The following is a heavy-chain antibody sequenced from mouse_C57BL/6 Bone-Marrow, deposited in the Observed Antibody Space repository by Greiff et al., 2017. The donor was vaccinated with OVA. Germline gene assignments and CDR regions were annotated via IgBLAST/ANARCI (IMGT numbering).Heavy chain of an antibody. Sequence: EVQLQQSVAELVRPGASVKLSCTASGFNIKNTYMHWVKQRPEQGLEWIGRIDPANGNTNYAPKFQGKATITADTSSNTAYLQLSSLTSEDTAIYYCARGEGYYGSHWYFDVWGTGTTVTVSS. CDR3: ARGEGYYGSHWYFDV. CDR2: IDPANGNT. V-gene: IGHV14-3*01. J-gene: IGHJ1*03. CDR1: GFNIKNTY. D-gene: IGHD1-1*01.